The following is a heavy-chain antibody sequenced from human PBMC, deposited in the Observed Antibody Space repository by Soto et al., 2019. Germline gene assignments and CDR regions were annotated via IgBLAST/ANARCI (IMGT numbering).Heavy chain of an antibody. CDR2: ISSSGSTI. V-gene: IGHV3-11*01. D-gene: IGHD4-17*01. Sequence: GGSLRLSCAASGFTFSDYYMSWIRQAPGKGLEWVSYISSSGSTIYYADSVKGRFTFSRENAKNSRYLQMNSLRAEDTAVYYCARDSSSYGDYGYYYYYYYMDVWGKGTTVTVSS. J-gene: IGHJ6*03. CDR3: ARDSSSYGDYGYYYYYYYMDV. CDR1: GFTFSDYY.